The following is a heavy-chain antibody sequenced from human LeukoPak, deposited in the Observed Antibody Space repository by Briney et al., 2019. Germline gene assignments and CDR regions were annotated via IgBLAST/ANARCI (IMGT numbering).Heavy chain of an antibody. Sequence: ASVKVSCKASGYTFTSYGISWVRQAPGQGLEWMGWISAYNGNTNYAQKLQGRVTMTTDTSTSTAYMELRSLRSDDTAVYYCARDRIGPGPYYYGMDVWGQGTTVTVSS. CDR1: GYTFTSYG. CDR2: ISAYNGNT. CDR3: ARDRIGPGPYYYGMDV. J-gene: IGHJ6*02. V-gene: IGHV1-18*01.